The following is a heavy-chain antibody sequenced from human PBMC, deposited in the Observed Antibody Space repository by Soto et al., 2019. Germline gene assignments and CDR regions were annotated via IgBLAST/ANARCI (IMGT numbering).Heavy chain of an antibody. V-gene: IGHV3-7*03. CDR3: ATGYSMFDY. D-gene: IGHD6-13*01. Sequence: GGSLRLSCAASGFSFSSYWMSWVRQAPGKGLEWVANIKQDGSEKYYVDSVRGRFTISRDSAKNSLFLQMNSLTAEDTALYYCATGYSMFDYWGRGTLVTVSS. CDR2: IKQDGSEK. CDR1: GFSFSSYW. J-gene: IGHJ4*01.